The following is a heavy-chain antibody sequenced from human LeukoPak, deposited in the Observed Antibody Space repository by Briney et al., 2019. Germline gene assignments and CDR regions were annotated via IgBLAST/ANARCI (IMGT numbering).Heavy chain of an antibody. J-gene: IGHJ4*02. CDR2: IYLSGST. CDR1: GGSISSYY. CDR3: ARLPLRSHFDY. Sequence: SETLSLTCTVSGGSISSYYWNWIRQPAGKGLEWIGRIYLSGSTNYNPSLKSRVTMSVDTSKNQFSLKLTSVTAADTAVYYCARLPLRSHFDYWGQGTLVTVSS. V-gene: IGHV4-4*07.